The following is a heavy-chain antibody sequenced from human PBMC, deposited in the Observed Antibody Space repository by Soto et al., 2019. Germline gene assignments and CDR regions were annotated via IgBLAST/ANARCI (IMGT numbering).Heavy chain of an antibody. CDR3: ARDGGSYGLDY. CDR2: IYYSGST. J-gene: IGHJ4*02. V-gene: IGHV4-59*01. D-gene: IGHD4-17*01. Sequence: QVQLQESGPGLVKPSETLSLTCTVSVGSISTYYWSWIRQPPGKGLEWIGYIYYSGSTNYNPSLTSRVTISVDTSKNQFSLKLNSVTAADTAVYYCARDGGSYGLDYWGQGTLVTVSS. CDR1: VGSISTYY.